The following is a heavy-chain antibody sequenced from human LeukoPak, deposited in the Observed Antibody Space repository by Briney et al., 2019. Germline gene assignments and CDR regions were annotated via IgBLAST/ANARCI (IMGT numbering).Heavy chain of an antibody. V-gene: IGHV4-4*02. CDR3: ARRPILVTTTTSFNWFDP. CDR2: IFHSGTT. Sequence: SETLSLTCTVSDEVITSNNWWSWVRQSPGKGLEWIGEIFHSGTTRYKASLESRVTMLLDKSKNQFSLRLNSVTAADTAMYYCARRPILVTTTTSFNWFDPWGQGTLVTVSS. CDR1: DEVITSNNW. J-gene: IGHJ5*01. D-gene: IGHD4-11*01.